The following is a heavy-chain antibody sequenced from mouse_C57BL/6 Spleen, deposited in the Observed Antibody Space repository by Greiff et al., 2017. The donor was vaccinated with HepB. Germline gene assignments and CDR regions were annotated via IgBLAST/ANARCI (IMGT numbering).Heavy chain of an antibody. CDR3: AREERNYGNYPFDY. V-gene: IGHV1-20*01. CDR2: INPYNGDT. CDR1: GYSFTGYF. Sequence: LVESGPELVKPGDSVKISCKASGYSFTGYFMNWVMQSHGKSLEWIGRINPYNGDTFYNQKFKGKATLTVDKSSSTAHMELRSLTSEDSAVYYCAREERNYGNYPFDYWGQGTTLTVSS. D-gene: IGHD2-1*01. J-gene: IGHJ2*01.